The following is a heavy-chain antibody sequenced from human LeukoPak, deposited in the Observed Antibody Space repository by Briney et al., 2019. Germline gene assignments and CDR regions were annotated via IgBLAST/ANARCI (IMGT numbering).Heavy chain of an antibody. J-gene: IGHJ6*03. CDR2: ISAYNGNT. D-gene: IGHD1-26*01. CDR1: GYTFTSYG. CDR3: ARGIVGATVYYYYYYYMDV. Sequence: GASVKVSCKASGYTFTSYGISWVRQAPGQGLEWMGWISAYNGNTNYAQKLQGRVTMTTDTSTSTAYMELRSLRSDDTAVYYCARGIVGATVYYYYYYYMDVWGKGTTVTVSS. V-gene: IGHV1-18*01.